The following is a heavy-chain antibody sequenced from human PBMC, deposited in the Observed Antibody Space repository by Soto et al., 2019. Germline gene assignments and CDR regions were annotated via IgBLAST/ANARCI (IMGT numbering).Heavy chain of an antibody. Sequence: GGSLRLSCAASGFTFNNYAMNWVRQAPGKGLEWVATISGTGGSTYYADSVKGRFTISRDNSKNTLYLQMNSLRVEDTAVYYCAKDRLGGNSDYWGQGTQVTVSS. J-gene: IGHJ4*02. CDR2: ISGTGGST. CDR3: AKDRLGGNSDY. CDR1: GFTFNNYA. V-gene: IGHV3-23*01.